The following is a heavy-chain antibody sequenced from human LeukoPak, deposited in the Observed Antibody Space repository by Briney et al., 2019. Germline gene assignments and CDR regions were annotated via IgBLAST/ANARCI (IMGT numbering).Heavy chain of an antibody. CDR1: GGSISRGGYY. CDR3: ARDAFDSNYFDY. J-gene: IGHJ4*02. D-gene: IGHD4-11*01. CDR2: IHYSGST. V-gene: IGHV4-31*03. Sequence: TSETLSLTCTVSGGSISRGGYYWSWIRQHPGKGLEWIGYIHYSGSTYYNPSLKSRVTISVDRSKNHFSLKLSSVTAADTAVYYCARDAFDSNYFDYWGQGALVTVSS.